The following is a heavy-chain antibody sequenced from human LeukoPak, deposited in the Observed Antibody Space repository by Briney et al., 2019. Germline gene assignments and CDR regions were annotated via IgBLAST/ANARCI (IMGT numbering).Heavy chain of an antibody. CDR2: ISHDGGNK. Sequence: GGSLRLSCAASGFTFSVYGMHWVRQGPGKGLEWVALISHDGGNKNYTDSVKGRFTISRDNSKNTVYLQMNSLRPEDTAVYYCARDRGSGYEPVLDYWGQGTLVTVSS. CDR3: ARDRGSGYEPVLDY. V-gene: IGHV3-30*03. D-gene: IGHD5-12*01. J-gene: IGHJ4*02. CDR1: GFTFSVYG.